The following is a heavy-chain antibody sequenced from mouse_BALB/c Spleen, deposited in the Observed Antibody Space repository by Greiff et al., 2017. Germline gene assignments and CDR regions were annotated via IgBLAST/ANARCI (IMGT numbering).Heavy chain of an antibody. J-gene: IGHJ2*01. CDR2: INPSNGRT. CDR3: ARSMITAEDY. CDR1: GFNIKDTY. D-gene: IGHD2-4*01. V-gene: IGHV1S81*02. Sequence: QVQLQQSGAELVKPGASVKLSCTASGFNIKDTYMHWVKQRPEQGLEWIGEINPSNGRTNHNEKIKSKATLTVDKSSSTAYMQLSSLTSEDSAVYCCARSMITAEDYWGQGTTLTVSS.